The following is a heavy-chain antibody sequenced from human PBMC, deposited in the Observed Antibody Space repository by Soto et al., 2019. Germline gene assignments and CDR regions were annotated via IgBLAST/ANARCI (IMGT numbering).Heavy chain of an antibody. D-gene: IGHD3-22*01. CDR2: ISRSSSTM. V-gene: IGHV3-48*02. J-gene: IGHJ6*02. CDR3: ARDFGYDDI. CDR1: GFTFSIYD. Sequence: GGSLRLSCAASGFTFSIYDMNWVRQAPGKGLEWVSYISRSSSTMYYADSVKGRFTISRDNDKNSLYLQMNRLRDEDTAVYYCARDFGYDDIWGQGTTVTVSS.